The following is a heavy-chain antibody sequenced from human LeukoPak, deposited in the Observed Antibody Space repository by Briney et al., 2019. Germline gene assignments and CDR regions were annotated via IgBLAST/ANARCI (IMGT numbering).Heavy chain of an antibody. Sequence: PSETLSLTCTVSGGSIRRYYWSWIRQPPGKGLEWIGYIYYSGSSNYNPSLKSRVTISVDTSKNQFSLKLSSVTAADTAVYYCARVGEIGYSGYEDWGQGTLVTVSS. CDR1: GGSIRRYY. V-gene: IGHV4-59*12. J-gene: IGHJ4*02. CDR3: ARVGEIGYSGYED. D-gene: IGHD5-12*01. CDR2: IYYSGSS.